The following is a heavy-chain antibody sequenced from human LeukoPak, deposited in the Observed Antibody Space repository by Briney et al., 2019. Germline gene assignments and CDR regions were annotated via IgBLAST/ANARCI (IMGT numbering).Heavy chain of an antibody. Sequence: SETLSLTCTVSGGSISSYYWGWIRQPPGKGLEWIGSIYYSGSTYYNPSLKSRVTISLDTSKNQFSLKLSSVTAADTAVYYCARDPGSGWYGDTFDIWGHGTMVTVSS. D-gene: IGHD6-19*01. J-gene: IGHJ3*02. CDR3: ARDPGSGWYGDTFDI. CDR1: GGSISSYY. CDR2: IYYSGST. V-gene: IGHV4-39*07.